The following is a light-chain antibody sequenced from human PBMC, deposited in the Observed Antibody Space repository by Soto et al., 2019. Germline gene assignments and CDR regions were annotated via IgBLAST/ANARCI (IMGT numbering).Light chain of an antibody. CDR1: QSSSSW. CDR2: DAS. V-gene: IGKV1-5*01. Sequence: DIQMTQAPATLSASVGDRVTITCRASQSSSSWLAWYQQKPWKAPKLLIYDASSLESGVPSRFSDSGSGTEFTLTISSLQPDDFATYYCQQYNSYPWTFRQGTQVEIK. CDR3: QQYNSYPWT. J-gene: IGKJ1*01.